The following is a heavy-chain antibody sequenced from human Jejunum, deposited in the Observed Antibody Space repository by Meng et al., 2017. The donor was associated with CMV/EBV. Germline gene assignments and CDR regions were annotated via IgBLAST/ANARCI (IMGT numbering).Heavy chain of an antibody. D-gene: IGHD3-10*01. J-gene: IGHJ6*02. CDR2: FYFSGDA. V-gene: IGHV4-39*07. CDR1: VSSGMTY. Sequence: VSSGMTYWGWIRQPPGKGLGWIGSFYFSGDAYYNPSLKSRVTISLDTSKNQVSLKVTSVTAADTAVYYCARGLTGPEYYYNAMDVWGQGTTGTVSS. CDR3: ARGLTGPEYYYNAMDV.